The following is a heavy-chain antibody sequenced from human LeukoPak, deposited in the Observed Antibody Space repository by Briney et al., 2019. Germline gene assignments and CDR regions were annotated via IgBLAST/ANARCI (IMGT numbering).Heavy chain of an antibody. D-gene: IGHD3-10*01. CDR1: GGSFSGYY. V-gene: IGHV4-34*01. J-gene: IGHJ4*02. Sequence: PSETLSLTCAVYGGSFSGYYWSWIRQPPGKGLEWIGEINHSGSTNYNPSLKRRVTIIVNTTNKHFSLQLSTVSAADTAVYYCAKHSYYGSGSYYRSWGQGTLVTVSS. CDR3: AKHSYYGSGSYYRS. CDR2: INHSGST.